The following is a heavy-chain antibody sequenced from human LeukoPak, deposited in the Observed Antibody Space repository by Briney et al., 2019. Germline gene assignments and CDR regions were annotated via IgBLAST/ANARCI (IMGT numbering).Heavy chain of an antibody. CDR3: VRAPPNWGFDY. J-gene: IGHJ4*02. Sequence: ASVTVSFTASGYTFTTHDINWVRQATGQGLEWLGWMSPNSGDTGYAQKFQGRVTMTSDSSISTAYMELSSLRSEDTAIYYCVRAPPNWGFDYWGQGTLVTVSS. CDR2: MSPNSGDT. D-gene: IGHD7-27*01. CDR1: GYTFTTHD. V-gene: IGHV1-8*01.